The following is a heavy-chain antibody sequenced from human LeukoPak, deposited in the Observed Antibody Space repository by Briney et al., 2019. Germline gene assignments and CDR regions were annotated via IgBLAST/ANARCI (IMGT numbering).Heavy chain of an antibody. V-gene: IGHV3-30*02. Sequence: GGSLRLSCAPSGFAFSQYGMHWVRQAPGKGLEWVAFIRHDAINEYYADSVKGRFTISRDNPKNTLFLQMNSLRAEDTAVYYCAKDSSRYFEWSLLLIHMDVWGKGTTVTVSS. CDR2: IRHDAINE. J-gene: IGHJ6*03. D-gene: IGHD3-9*01. CDR1: GFAFSQYG. CDR3: AKDSSRYFEWSLLLIHMDV.